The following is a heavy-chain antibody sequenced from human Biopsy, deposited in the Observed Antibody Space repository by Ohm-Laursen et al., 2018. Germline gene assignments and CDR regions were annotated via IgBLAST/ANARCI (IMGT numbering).Heavy chain of an antibody. CDR2: MYFSGNT. V-gene: IGHV4-39*01. CDR1: GGSISSSSYN. J-gene: IGHJ4*02. Sequence: SETLSLTCSVSGGSISSSSYNWGWIRLPPGNGLEWIGSMYFSGNTYYNPSLKSRVNITENTSKNKFSLNLSSVTAADTAVYYCARQGDSGRSFDYWGQGTLVTVSS. CDR3: ARQGDSGRSFDY. D-gene: IGHD3-10*01.